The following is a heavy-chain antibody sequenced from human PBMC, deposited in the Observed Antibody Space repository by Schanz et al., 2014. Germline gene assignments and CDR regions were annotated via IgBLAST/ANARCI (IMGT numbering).Heavy chain of an antibody. CDR2: IDADGNST. J-gene: IGHJ6*02. CDR1: GFTFSYYN. Sequence: EVLLVESGGGLVKPGGSLRLSCAASGFTFSYYNMNWVRQAPGKGLVWVSRIDADGNSTSYADSVKGRFTISRDNSKNTLYLQMNSLRPDDTAVYYCAKALKPYIASRNGLDVWGHGTTVTVSS. CDR3: AKALKPYIASRNGLDV. V-gene: IGHV3-74*02. D-gene: IGHD3-16*01.